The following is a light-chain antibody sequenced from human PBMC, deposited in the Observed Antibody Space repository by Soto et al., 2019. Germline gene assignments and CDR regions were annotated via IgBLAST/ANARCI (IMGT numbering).Light chain of an antibody. CDR1: SSDVGGYNY. Sequence: QSALTQPASVSGSPGQSITIFCTGTSSDVGGYNYVSWYQQHPGSAPKLMIYDVSSRPSGVSNRFSGSKSGNTASLTISGLQAEDEGDYYCSSYTSSFKLAVFGSGTKLTVL. CDR3: SSYTSSFKLAV. J-gene: IGLJ1*01. CDR2: DVS. V-gene: IGLV2-14*03.